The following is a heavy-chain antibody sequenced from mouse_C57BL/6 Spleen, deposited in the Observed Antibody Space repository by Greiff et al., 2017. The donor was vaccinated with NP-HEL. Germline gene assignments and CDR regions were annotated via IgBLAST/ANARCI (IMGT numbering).Heavy chain of an antibody. CDR1: GYTFTDYE. CDR2: IDPETGGT. CDR3: TRYGGPWFAY. D-gene: IGHD1-1*02. Sequence: VQLQHSGAELVRPGASVTLSCKASGYTFTDYEMHWVKQTPVHGLEWIGAIDPETGGTAYNQKFKGKAILTADKSSSTAYMELRSLTSEDSAVYYCTRYGGPWFAYWGQGTLVTVSA. V-gene: IGHV1-15*01. J-gene: IGHJ3*01.